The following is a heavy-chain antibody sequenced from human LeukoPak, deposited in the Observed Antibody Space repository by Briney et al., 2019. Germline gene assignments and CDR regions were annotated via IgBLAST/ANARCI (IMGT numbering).Heavy chain of an antibody. J-gene: IGHJ6*03. V-gene: IGHV3-9*01. CDR1: GFTFEGYV. Sequence: GRSLRLSCAGSGFTFEGYVIHWVRQAPGKGLEWVSGISWNGGSKGYADSVKGRFTISRDNSKNTLYLQMNSLRGDDTAVYYCVKDCPGDSSPEGVCHYYMDVWGKGTTVTVSS. CDR3: VKDCPGDSSPEGVCHYYMDV. D-gene: IGHD6-13*01. CDR2: ISWNGGSK.